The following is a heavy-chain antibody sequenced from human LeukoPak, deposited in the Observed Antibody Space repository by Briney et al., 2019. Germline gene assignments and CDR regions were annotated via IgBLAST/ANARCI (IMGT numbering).Heavy chain of an antibody. J-gene: IGHJ4*02. CDR1: GFTLSSYA. V-gene: IGHV3-23*01. D-gene: IGHD3-22*01. CDR3: AKGDPPAQTYYYDSSGYLFDY. CDR2: ISGSGGST. Sequence: GGSLSLSCAASGFTLSSYAMSWVRQAPGRGVEWVSAISGSGGSTYYADSVKGRFTISRDNSKNTLYLQMNSLRAEDTAVYYCAKGDPPAQTYYYDSSGYLFDYWGQGTLVTVSS.